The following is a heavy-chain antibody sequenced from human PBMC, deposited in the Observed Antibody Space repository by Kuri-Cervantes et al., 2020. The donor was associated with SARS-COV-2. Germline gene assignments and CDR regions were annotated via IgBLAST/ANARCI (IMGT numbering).Heavy chain of an antibody. D-gene: IGHD6-19*01. J-gene: IGHJ4*02. Sequence: LSLTCAASGFTFSSYSMNWVRQAPGKGLEWVSYINSGSSTIYYADSVKGRFTISRDNAKNSLCLQMNSLRAENTAVYYCTIAVAAAVWGQGTLVTVSS. V-gene: IGHV3-48*01. CDR1: GFTFSSYS. CDR2: INSGSSTI. CDR3: TIAVAAAV.